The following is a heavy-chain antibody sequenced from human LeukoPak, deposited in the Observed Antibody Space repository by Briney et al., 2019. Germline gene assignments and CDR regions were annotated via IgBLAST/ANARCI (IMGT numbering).Heavy chain of an antibody. CDR3: ARGYSSSWYFYYFDY. V-gene: IGHV4-30-4*01. CDR2: IYYSGST. J-gene: IGHJ4*02. CDR1: GGSISSGDYY. Sequence: SQTLSLTCTVSGGSISSGDYYWSWIRQPPGKGLEWIGYIYYSGSTYYSPSLKSRVTISVDTSKNQFSLKLSSVTAADTAVYYCARGYSSSWYFYYFDYWGQGTLVTVSS. D-gene: IGHD6-13*01.